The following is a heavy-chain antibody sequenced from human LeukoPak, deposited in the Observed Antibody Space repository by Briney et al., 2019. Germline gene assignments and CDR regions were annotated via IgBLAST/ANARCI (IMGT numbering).Heavy chain of an antibody. CDR2: IRSESDGGTT. J-gene: IGHJ3*02. D-gene: IGHD3-16*01. Sequence: GGSLRLSCAASGFTFSNSWMSWVRQAPGKGLEWVGRIRSESDGGTTDYAAPVKGRFTISRDDSKSILYLQMNSLNTEDTAVYYCNDQLGIRGQGAMVTVSS. V-gene: IGHV3-15*01. CDR1: GFTFSNSW. CDR3: NDQLGI.